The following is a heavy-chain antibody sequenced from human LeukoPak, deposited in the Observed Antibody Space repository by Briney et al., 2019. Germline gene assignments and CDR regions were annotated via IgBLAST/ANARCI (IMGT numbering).Heavy chain of an antibody. D-gene: IGHD5-12*01. V-gene: IGHV3-30*03. CDR1: GFTFSSYG. CDR3: ARDPVKGYSGYDWTNWFDP. J-gene: IGHJ5*02. Sequence: GGSLRLSCAASGFTFSSYGMHWVRQAPGKGLEWVAVISYDGNNTYYADSVKGRFTISRDNSKNTLYLQMNSLRAEDTAVYYCARDPVKGYSGYDWTNWFDPWGQGTLATVSS. CDR2: ISYDGNNT.